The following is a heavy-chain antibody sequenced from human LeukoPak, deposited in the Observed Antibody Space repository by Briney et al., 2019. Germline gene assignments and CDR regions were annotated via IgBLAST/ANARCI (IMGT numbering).Heavy chain of an antibody. D-gene: IGHD6-13*01. Sequence: ASVKVSCKVSGYTLTELSMHWVRQAPGKGLEWMGGFDPEDGETIYAQKFQGRVTMTEDTSTDTAYMELSSLRSEDTAVYYCETVGGDTPAADYGGKEPRATVPS. J-gene: IGHJ4*02. CDR3: ETVGGDTPAADY. CDR2: FDPEDGET. CDR1: GYTLTELS. V-gene: IGHV1-24*01.